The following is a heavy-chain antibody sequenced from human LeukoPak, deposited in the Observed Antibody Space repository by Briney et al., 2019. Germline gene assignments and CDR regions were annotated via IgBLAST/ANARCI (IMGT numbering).Heavy chain of an antibody. CDR3: AREMFSRRKPGYCSGGSCSNWFDP. CDR1: GGTFSSYA. D-gene: IGHD2-15*01. V-gene: IGHV1-69*05. CDR2: IIPIFGTA. Sequence: SVKVSCKASGGTFSSYAISWVRQAPGQGLEWMGRIIPIFGTANCAQKFQGRVTITTDESTSTAYMELSSLRSEDTAVYYCAREMFSRRKPGYCSGGSCSNWFDPWGQGTLVTVSS. J-gene: IGHJ5*02.